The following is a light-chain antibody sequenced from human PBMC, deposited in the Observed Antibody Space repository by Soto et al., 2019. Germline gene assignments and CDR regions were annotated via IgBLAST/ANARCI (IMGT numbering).Light chain of an antibody. V-gene: IGKV4-1*01. CDR3: QQCYSAPWT. CDR1: QSVLYSSNNKNY. J-gene: IGKJ1*01. Sequence: DIVMIQSPDSLTVSLGERATINCKSSQSVLYSSNNKNYLAWYQQKPGQPPKLLIYWASTRESRVPDRFNGSGSGTDFTLTISSLQAEDVAVYYCQQCYSAPWTFGQGTKVEIK. CDR2: WAS.